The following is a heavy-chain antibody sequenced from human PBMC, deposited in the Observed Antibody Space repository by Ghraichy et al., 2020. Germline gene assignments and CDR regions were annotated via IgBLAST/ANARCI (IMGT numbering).Heavy chain of an antibody. CDR2: INHSGST. CDR3: ARGNAYWYFDL. J-gene: IGHJ2*01. Sequence: SATLSLTCAVYGGSFSGYYWSWIRQPPGKGLEWIGEINHSGSTNYNPSLKSRVTISVDTSKNQFSLKLSSVTAADTAVYYCARGNAYWYFDLWGRGTLVTVSS. CDR1: GGSFSGYY. V-gene: IGHV4-34*01.